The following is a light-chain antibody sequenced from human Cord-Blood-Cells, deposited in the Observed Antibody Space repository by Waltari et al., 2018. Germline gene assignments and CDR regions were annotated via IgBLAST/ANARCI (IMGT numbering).Light chain of an antibody. CDR1: SRHGGGDNE. V-gene: IGLV2-14*01. CDR3: SSYTSSSWV. J-gene: IGLJ3*02. Sequence: QSALPQPASVSGSPGQSITIACTGSSRHGGGDNEVSWYQQHPGKAPKLMIYDVSNRPSGVSNRFSGSKAGNTASLTTSGLQAEDEADYYCSSYTSSSWVFGGGTKLTVL. CDR2: DVS.